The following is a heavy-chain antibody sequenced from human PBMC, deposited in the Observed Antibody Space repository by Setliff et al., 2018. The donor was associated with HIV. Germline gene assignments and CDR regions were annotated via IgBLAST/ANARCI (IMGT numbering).Heavy chain of an antibody. CDR3: ARDPSSWYPMHAFDI. CDR2: IYQSGNT. J-gene: IGHJ3*02. CDR1: GYSISSGFY. D-gene: IGHD6-13*01. V-gene: IGHV4-38-2*02. Sequence: KASETLSLTCAVSGYSISSGFYWSWMRQPPGKGLEWIGSIYQSGNTNYNPSLESRLTISVDTAKNQFSLKLSSVTAADTAVYYCARDPSSWYPMHAFDIWGQGTMVTVSS.